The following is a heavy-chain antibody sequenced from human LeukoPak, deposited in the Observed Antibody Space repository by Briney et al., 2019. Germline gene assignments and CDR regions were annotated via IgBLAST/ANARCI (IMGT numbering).Heavy chain of an antibody. CDR3: ARGGSGWYYFDY. CDR1: GFTFDDYG. D-gene: IGHD6-19*01. J-gene: IGHJ4*02. CDR2: MNWNGGRT. V-gene: IGHV3-20*04. Sequence: GGSLRLSCAASGFTFDDYGMSWGGQAPGKGVEGVCGMNWNGGRTGYADSVKGRFTISRDNAKNSLYLQMNSLRAEDTALYYCARGGSGWYYFDYWGQGTLVTVSS.